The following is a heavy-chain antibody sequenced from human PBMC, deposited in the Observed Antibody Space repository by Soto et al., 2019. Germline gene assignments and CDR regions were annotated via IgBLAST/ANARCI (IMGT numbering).Heavy chain of an antibody. CDR1: GGTFSSYA. CDR2: IIPIFGTA. CDR3: SSVAAKYSYYGMDV. J-gene: IGHJ6*02. Sequence: QVQLVQSGAEVKKPGSSVKVSCKASGGTFSSYAINWVRQAPGQGLEWMGGIIPIFGTADYAQKFQGRVTITADESTTTASMQLGSLRSADTAVYYCSSVAAKYSYYGMDVWGQGTTVTVSS. V-gene: IGHV1-69*12. D-gene: IGHD1-26*01.